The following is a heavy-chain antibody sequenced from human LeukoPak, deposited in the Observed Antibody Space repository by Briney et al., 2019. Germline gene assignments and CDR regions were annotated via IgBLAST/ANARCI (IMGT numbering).Heavy chain of an antibody. V-gene: IGHV3-11*06. J-gene: IGHJ3*02. Sequence: GGSLRLSCAASGFTFSDYYMSWIRQAPGKGLEWVSSISSSSSYIYYADSVKGRFTISRDNAKNSLYLQMNSLRAEDTAVYYCARDKGTDFWSGNNAFDIWGQGTMVTVSS. CDR1: GFTFSDYY. CDR3: ARDKGTDFWSGNNAFDI. D-gene: IGHD3-3*01. CDR2: ISSSSSYI.